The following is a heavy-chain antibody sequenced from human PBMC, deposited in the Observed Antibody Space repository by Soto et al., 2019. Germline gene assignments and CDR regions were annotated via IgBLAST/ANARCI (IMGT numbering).Heavy chain of an antibody. J-gene: IGHJ4*02. CDR2: ISSSSSYT. CDR3: ASKSRGFPLEFDY. CDR1: GFTFSDYY. V-gene: IGHV3-11*05. Sequence: QVQLVESGGGLVKPGGSLRLSCAASGFTFSDYYMSWIRQAPGKGLEWVSYISSSSSYTNYADSVKGRFTISRDNAKNSLNQQMNSLRAEDTAVYYGASKSRGFPLEFDYWGQGTLVTVSS.